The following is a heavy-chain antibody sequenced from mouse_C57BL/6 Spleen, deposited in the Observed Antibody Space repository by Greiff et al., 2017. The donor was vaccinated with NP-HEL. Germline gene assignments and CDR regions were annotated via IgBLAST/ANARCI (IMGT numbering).Heavy chain of an antibody. Sequence: QVQLKQPGAELVKPGASVKMSCKASGYTFTSYWITWVKQRPGQGLEWIGDIYPGSGSTNYNEKFKSKATLTVDTSSSTAYMQLSSLTSEDSAVYYCARKGGNWENAYWGQGTLVTVSA. CDR1: GYTFTSYW. V-gene: IGHV1-55*01. D-gene: IGHD4-1*01. J-gene: IGHJ3*01. CDR3: ARKGGNWENAY. CDR2: IYPGSGST.